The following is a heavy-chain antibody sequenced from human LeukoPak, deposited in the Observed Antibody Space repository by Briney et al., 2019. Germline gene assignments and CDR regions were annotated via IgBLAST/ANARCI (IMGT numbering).Heavy chain of an antibody. V-gene: IGHV4-4*07. J-gene: IGHJ3*02. CDR2: IYTRGST. CDR1: GGSINNDY. D-gene: IGHD2-15*01. CDR3: ARGRYCSADICSGGDAFDI. Sequence: SETLSLTCTVSGGSINNDYWSWIRQPAGKGLEWIGRIYTRGSTNYNPSLKSRVTMSVDTSKNQFSLKLSSVTAADTAVYYCARGRYCSADICSGGDAFDIWGQGTMVSVSS.